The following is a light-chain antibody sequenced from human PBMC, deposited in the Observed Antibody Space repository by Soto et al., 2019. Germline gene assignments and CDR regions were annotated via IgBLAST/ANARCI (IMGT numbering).Light chain of an antibody. V-gene: IGKV3-20*01. Sequence: EIVMTQSPVTLSVSPGEIATLSCRASQSVTNSLAWYQQTPGQAPRLLIYGASSRATGVPDRFSGSGSGTDFTLTISRLEPEDFAVYYCQQYYSIPLTFGGGTKVDIK. CDR2: GAS. J-gene: IGKJ4*01. CDR1: QSVTNS. CDR3: QQYYSIPLT.